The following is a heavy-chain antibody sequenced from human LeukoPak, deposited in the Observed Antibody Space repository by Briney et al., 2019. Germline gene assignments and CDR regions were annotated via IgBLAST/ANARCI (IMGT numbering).Heavy chain of an antibody. CDR3: AKSPGGNSGYAFDI. V-gene: IGHV3-21*06. CDR2: IDSSGGYM. CDR1: GFTFNTYS. D-gene: IGHD4-23*01. Sequence: GGSLRLSCEASGFTFNTYSMNWARQAPGKGLEWVSSIDSSGGYMFYADSVKGRFIISRDNAKDSLYLQMNSLRAEDTAVYYCAKSPGGNSGYAFDIWGQGTMDTVSS. J-gene: IGHJ3*02.